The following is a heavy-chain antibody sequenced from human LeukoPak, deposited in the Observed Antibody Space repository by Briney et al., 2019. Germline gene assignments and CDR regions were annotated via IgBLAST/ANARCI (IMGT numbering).Heavy chain of an antibody. V-gene: IGHV3-53*01. CDR1: GFTVSSNY. D-gene: IGHD3-9*01. CDR3: AKGLIEYDHLTGTPGGY. J-gene: IGHJ4*02. CDR2: IYSGGST. Sequence: GGSLRLSCAASGFTVSSNYMSWVRRAPGKGLEWVSVIYSGGSTYYADSVKGRFTISRDNSKSTLYLQMSSLRAEDTALYYCAKGLIEYDHLTGTPGGYWGQGTRVIVSS.